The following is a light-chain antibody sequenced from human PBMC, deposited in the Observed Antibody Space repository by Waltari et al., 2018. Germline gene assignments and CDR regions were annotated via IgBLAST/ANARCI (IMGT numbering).Light chain of an antibody. V-gene: IGLV2-14*03. CDR1: SSAVGAYNY. J-gene: IGLJ2*01. CDR2: DVS. CDR3: SSYISSSTLEL. Sequence: QSALTQPASVSGSPGQSNTISCTGTSSAVGAYNYVSWYQQHPGKAPKLMIFDVSNRPSGVSNRFSGSKSGNTASLTISGLQAEDEADYYCSSYISSSTLELFGGGTSLTVL.